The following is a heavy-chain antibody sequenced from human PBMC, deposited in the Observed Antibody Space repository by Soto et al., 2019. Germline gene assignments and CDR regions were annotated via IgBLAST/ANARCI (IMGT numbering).Heavy chain of an antibody. J-gene: IGHJ5*02. Sequence: QVQLQESGPGLLRPSETLSLTCTVSGVSLDNFFWSWIRQTPGKGLAWIGYVSQGGTESYMTEGETTGYNPSLDSRATISLDLPKNQFSLTLTSVTAADTAVYYCARDRGGITVSAKPLGEWFDPWGQGTLVTVSS. CDR3: ARDRGGITVSAKPLGEWFDP. CDR1: GVSLDNFF. D-gene: IGHD3-16*01. V-gene: IGHV4-59*01. CDR2: VSQGGTESYMTEGETT.